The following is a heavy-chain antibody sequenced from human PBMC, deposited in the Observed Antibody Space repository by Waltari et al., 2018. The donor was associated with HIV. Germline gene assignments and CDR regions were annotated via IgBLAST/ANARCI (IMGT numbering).Heavy chain of an antibody. V-gene: IGHV3-33*06. D-gene: IGHD3-16*01. Sequence: QVQLVESGGGVVQPGKSMRLSCAASGFSFSSYGMQGVRQAPGKGLEWVAVIWFDGINKYYVDSVKGRFIISRDNSKSTLYLQMNSLRVEDTATYYCANLGGELAFDIWGQGTMVTVSS. CDR3: ANLGGELAFDI. J-gene: IGHJ3*02. CDR2: IWFDGINK. CDR1: GFSFSSYG.